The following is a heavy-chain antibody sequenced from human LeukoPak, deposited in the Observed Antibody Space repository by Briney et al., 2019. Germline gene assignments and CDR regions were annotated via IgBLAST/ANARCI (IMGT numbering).Heavy chain of an antibody. Sequence: SETLSLTCTVSGGSISSYYWSWIRQPPGKGLEWIGYIYYSGSTYYNPSLKSRVTISVDTSKNQFSLKLSSVTAADTAVYYCARHEGPFRDSSSSGQFDYWGQGTLVTVSS. CDR1: GGSISSYY. D-gene: IGHD6-6*01. CDR3: ARHEGPFRDSSSSGQFDY. V-gene: IGHV4-59*08. J-gene: IGHJ4*02. CDR2: IYYSGST.